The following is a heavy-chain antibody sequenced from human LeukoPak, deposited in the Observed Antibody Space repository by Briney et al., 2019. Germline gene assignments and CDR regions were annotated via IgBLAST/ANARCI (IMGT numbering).Heavy chain of an antibody. Sequence: PGGSLRLSCAASGFTFSSYAMHWVRQAPGKGLVWVSRINSDGSSTTYADSVKGRFTISRDNAKNTLYLQMNSLRAEDTAVYYCARGTVGATTGYYFDYWGQGTLVTVSS. D-gene: IGHD1-26*01. J-gene: IGHJ4*02. CDR1: GFTFSSYA. V-gene: IGHV3-74*01. CDR2: INSDGSST. CDR3: ARGTVGATTGYYFDY.